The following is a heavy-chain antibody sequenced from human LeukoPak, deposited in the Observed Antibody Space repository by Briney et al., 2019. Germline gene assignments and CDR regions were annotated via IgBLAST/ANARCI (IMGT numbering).Heavy chain of an antibody. D-gene: IGHD6-19*01. CDR2: IKQDGSEK. CDR3: ARVAVGEYNFHH. Sequence: GGSLRLSCAASGFTVSRNYMSWVRQAPGQGLEWVANIKQDGSEKYYVDSVKGRFTISRDNAKDTLYLQMNSLRAEDTAVYFCARVAVGEYNFHHWGQGTLVTVSS. CDR1: GFTVSRNY. V-gene: IGHV3-7*01. J-gene: IGHJ4*02.